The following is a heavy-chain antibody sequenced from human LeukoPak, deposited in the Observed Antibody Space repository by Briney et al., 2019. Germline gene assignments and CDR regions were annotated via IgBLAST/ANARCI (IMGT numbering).Heavy chain of an antibody. CDR3: ATHRRPGSGGYENAFEI. CDR2: IYDGGST. V-gene: IGHV4-39*01. D-gene: IGHD5-12*01. J-gene: IGHJ3*02. CDR1: GASIGSTTYY. Sequence: PSETLSLTCTVSGASIGSTTYYWDWFRQPPGKGLEWIGNIYDGGSTHYNPSLKSRLTMSVDTSKNHFSLRLNSVTDADTAIYYCATHRRPGSGGYENAFEIWGQGTMVTVSS.